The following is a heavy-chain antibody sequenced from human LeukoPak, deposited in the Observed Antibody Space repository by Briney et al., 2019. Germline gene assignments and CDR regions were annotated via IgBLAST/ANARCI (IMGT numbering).Heavy chain of an antibody. Sequence: GGPLRLSCAASGFTFSNSWMTWLRPAPGKGLEWVANIKEDGSEKNYVDSVRGRFTTSRDNAKNSLYLQMNSLRAEDTAVYYCARDSGWYPVDYWGQGTLVTVSS. CDR2: IKEDGSEK. D-gene: IGHD6-19*01. CDR1: GFTFSNSW. J-gene: IGHJ4*02. CDR3: ARDSGWYPVDY. V-gene: IGHV3-7*01.